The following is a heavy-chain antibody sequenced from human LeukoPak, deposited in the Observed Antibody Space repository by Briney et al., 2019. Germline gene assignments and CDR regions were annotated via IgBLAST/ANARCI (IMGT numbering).Heavy chain of an antibody. CDR3: ASSVATIYYFDY. Sequence: GRSLRPSCAASGFTFSSYAMHWVRQAPGKGLEWVAVISYDGSNKYYADSVKGRFTISRDNSKNTLYLQMNSLRAEDTAVYYCASSVATIYYFDYWGQGTLVTVSS. CDR1: GFTFSSYA. D-gene: IGHD5-12*01. J-gene: IGHJ4*02. CDR2: ISYDGSNK. V-gene: IGHV3-30*04.